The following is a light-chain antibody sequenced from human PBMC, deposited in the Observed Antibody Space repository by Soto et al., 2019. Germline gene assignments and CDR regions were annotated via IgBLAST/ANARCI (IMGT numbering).Light chain of an antibody. CDR3: QQYNNLWT. J-gene: IGKJ1*01. CDR1: QSISSW. CDR2: DAS. V-gene: IGKV1-5*01. Sequence: DIQMTQSPSTLSASVGDRVTITCRASQSISSWLAWYQQKPGKAPKLLIYDASSLESGVPSRFSGSGSGTEFTLTISSLQPDDFATYYCQQYNNLWTFGPGTKVDI.